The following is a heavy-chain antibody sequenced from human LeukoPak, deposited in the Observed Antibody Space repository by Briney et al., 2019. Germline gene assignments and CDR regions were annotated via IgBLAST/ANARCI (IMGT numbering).Heavy chain of an antibody. D-gene: IGHD2-2*01. J-gene: IGHJ5*02. CDR3: AKDSRTTSTQFDP. V-gene: IGHV3-23*01. CDR2: ISGSGGST. Sequence: GGSLRLSCAASGFTFSSYAMSWVRQAPGKGLEWVSAISGSGGSTYYADSVKGRFTIYRDNSKNTLYLQMNSLRADDTAVYYCAKDSRTTSTQFDPWGQRTLVTVSS. CDR1: GFTFSSYA.